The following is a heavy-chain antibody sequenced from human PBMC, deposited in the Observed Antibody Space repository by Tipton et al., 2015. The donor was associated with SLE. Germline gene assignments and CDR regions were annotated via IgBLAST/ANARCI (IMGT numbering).Heavy chain of an antibody. CDR1: GYSFTSYW. CDR3: ARARGGSLDAFDI. D-gene: IGHD3-10*01. CDR2: IKQDGSEK. Sequence: QLVQSGAEVKKPGESLRISCKGSGYSFTSYWISWVRQMPGKGLEWVANIKQDGSEKYYVDSVKGRFTISRDNAKNSLYLQMNSLRAEDTAVYYCARARGGSLDAFDIWGQGAMVTVSS. J-gene: IGHJ3*02. V-gene: IGHV3-7*02.